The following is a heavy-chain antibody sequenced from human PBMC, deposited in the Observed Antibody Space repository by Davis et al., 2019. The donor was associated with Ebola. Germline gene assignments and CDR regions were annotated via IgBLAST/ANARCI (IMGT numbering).Heavy chain of an antibody. V-gene: IGHV4-59*08. Sequence: PSETLSLTCPASGGSISSYYWSWIRQPPGKVLPWIGYIYYSGSTNYNPSLKSRVTISVDTSKNQFSLKLSSVTAADTAVYYCARRLAAAGTPRDWFDPWGQGTLVTVSS. CDR1: GGSISSYY. CDR2: IYYSGST. CDR3: ARRLAAAGTPRDWFDP. J-gene: IGHJ5*02. D-gene: IGHD6-13*01.